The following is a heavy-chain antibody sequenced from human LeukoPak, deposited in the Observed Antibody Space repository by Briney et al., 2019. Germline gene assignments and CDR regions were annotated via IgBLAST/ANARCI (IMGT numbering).Heavy chain of an antibody. D-gene: IGHD2-2*01. V-gene: IGHV3-30*01. CDR3: ARNEGVYQLLPIDY. CDR2: ISYDGSNK. CDR1: GLTFSSYA. Sequence: GGSLRLSCAASGLTFSSYAIHWVRQAPGKGLEWVAVISYDGSNKYYADSVKGRFTISRDNSKNKLYLQMNSLRAEDTAVYYCARNEGVYQLLPIDYWGQGTLVTVSS. J-gene: IGHJ4*02.